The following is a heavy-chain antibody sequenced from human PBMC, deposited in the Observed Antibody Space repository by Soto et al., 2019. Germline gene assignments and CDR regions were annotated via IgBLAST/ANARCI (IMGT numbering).Heavy chain of an antibody. CDR2: IIPIFGTT. V-gene: IGHV1-69*06. Sequence: GPSVKVSCKASGGTFSSYAISWVRQAPGQGLEWMGGIIPIFGTTDYAQKFLGRVTITADKSTSTAYLEPSSLRSEDTAVYYCARVQMDSSGWYLWSLDYWGRGTLVTAPQ. J-gene: IGHJ4*02. CDR1: GGTFSSYA. D-gene: IGHD6-19*01. CDR3: ARVQMDSSGWYLWSLDY.